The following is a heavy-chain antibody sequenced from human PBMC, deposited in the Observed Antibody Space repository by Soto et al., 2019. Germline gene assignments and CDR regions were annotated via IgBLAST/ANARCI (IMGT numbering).Heavy chain of an antibody. CDR1: GFSLSADGVG. J-gene: IGHJ3*01. Sequence: QITLKESGPTLVKPTQTLTLTCTFSGFSLSADGVGVGWIRQPPGKALEWLALIYWDDDKRYRPSLKSRLTITKDTSKNQVVLTMSNMEPVDTATYYGAHAYGGTSWPNDAFDVWGQGTVVTVAA. CDR3: AHAYGGTSWPNDAFDV. D-gene: IGHD2-21*01. CDR2: IYWDDDK. V-gene: IGHV2-5*02.